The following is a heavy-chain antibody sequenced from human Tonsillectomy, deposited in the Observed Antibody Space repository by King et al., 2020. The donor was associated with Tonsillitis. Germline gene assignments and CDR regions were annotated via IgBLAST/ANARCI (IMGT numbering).Heavy chain of an antibody. D-gene: IGHD4-11*01. J-gene: IGHJ6*03. CDR2: IYYSGST. Sequence: QLQESGPGLVKPSETLSLTCTVSGGSISSSSYYWGWIRQPPGKGLEWIGSIYYSGSTYYNPYLKSRVTISVDTSKNQFSLKLSSVTAADTAVYYCASITDYSIYYYYYLDVWGKGTTVTVSS. CDR3: ASITDYSIYYYYYLDV. V-gene: IGHV4-39*01. CDR1: GGSISSSSYY.